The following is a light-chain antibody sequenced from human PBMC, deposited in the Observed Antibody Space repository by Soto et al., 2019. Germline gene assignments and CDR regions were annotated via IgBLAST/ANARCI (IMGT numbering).Light chain of an antibody. J-gene: IGKJ1*01. V-gene: IGKV1-27*01. CDR2: TAS. Sequence: DIQRTQSPSSLSASVGDSVTITCRASQGSINYSAWFQQKPGKVPKLLIDTASTLRSGVSSRFSGSGSGTDFTIPISSRQPEDVAIYYCQKYNSAPRTFGQGTKVEIK. CDR3: QKYNSAPRT. CDR1: QGSINY.